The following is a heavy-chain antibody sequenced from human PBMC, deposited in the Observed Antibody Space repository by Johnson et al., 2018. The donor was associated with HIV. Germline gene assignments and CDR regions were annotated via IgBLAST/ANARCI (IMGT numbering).Heavy chain of an antibody. Sequence: VQLVESGGGVVQPGRSLRLSCAASGFTFSTYWMNWVRQAPGKGLVWVSRLNSDGSRTDYADSVKGRFTISRDNAKNTLYLQMNSLRAEDTAVYYCARRMFSSGWYNDGLGAFDIWGQGTMVTVSS. CDR2: LNSDGSRT. D-gene: IGHD6-19*01. V-gene: IGHV3-74*02. CDR3: ARRMFSSGWYNDGLGAFDI. CDR1: GFTFSTYW. J-gene: IGHJ3*02.